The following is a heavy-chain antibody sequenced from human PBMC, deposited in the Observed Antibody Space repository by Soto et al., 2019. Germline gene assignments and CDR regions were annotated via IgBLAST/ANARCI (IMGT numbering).Heavy chain of an antibody. CDR2: INAGNGNT. J-gene: IGHJ4*02. D-gene: IGHD2-21*02. CDR3: ARSIVVVTALDY. Sequence: QVQLVQSGAEEKKPGASVKVSCKASGYTFTSYAMHWVRQAPGQRLEWMGWINAGNGNTKYPQKFQDRVTITRDTSASTAYMELSSLRSEDTAVYYCARSIVVVTALDYWGQGTLVTVSS. V-gene: IGHV1-3*05. CDR1: GYTFTSYA.